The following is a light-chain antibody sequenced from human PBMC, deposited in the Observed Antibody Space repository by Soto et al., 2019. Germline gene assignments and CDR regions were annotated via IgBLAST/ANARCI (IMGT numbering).Light chain of an antibody. CDR3: QVWDSSSDHPGGV. Sequence: SYELTQPPSVSVAPGQTARITCGGTNIGSKSVHWYQQKPGQAPVLVVYDDSDRPSGIPERFSGSNSGNTATLTISRVEAGDEADYYCQVWDSSSDHPGGVFGTGTKLTVL. CDR1: NIGSKS. J-gene: IGLJ1*01. CDR2: DDS. V-gene: IGLV3-21*02.